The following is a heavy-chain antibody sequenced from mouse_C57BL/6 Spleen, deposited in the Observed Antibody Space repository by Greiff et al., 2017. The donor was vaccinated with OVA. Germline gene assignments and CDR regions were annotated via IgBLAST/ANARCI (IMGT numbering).Heavy chain of an antibody. Sequence: QVHVKQPGTELVKPGASVKLSCKASGYTFTSYWMHWVKQRPGQGLEWIGNINPSNGGTNYNEKFKSKATLTVDKSSSTAYMQLSSLTSEDSAVYYCARGYYYGSSPHWYFDVWGTGTTVTVSS. V-gene: IGHV1-53*01. CDR3: ARGYYYGSSPHWYFDV. CDR2: INPSNGGT. J-gene: IGHJ1*03. D-gene: IGHD1-1*01. CDR1: GYTFTSYW.